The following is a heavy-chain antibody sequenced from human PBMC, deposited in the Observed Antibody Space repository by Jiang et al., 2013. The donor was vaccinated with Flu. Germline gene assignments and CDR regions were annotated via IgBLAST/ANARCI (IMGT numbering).Heavy chain of an antibody. D-gene: IGHD3-9*01. V-gene: IGHV5-51*01. Sequence: EVKKPGESLKISCKGSGYSFTSYWIGWVRQMPGKGLEWMGIIYPGDSDTRYSPSFQGQVTISADKSISTAYLQWSSLKASDTAMYYCARRRDILTGYEAPAHWFDPWGQGTLVTVSS. CDR2: IYPGDSDT. J-gene: IGHJ5*02. CDR3: ARRRDILTGYEAPAHWFDP. CDR1: GYSFTSYW.